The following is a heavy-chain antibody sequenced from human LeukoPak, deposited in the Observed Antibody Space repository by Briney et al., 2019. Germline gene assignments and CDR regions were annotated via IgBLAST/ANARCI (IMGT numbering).Heavy chain of an antibody. CDR2: INPNSGGT. D-gene: IGHD5-18*01. V-gene: IGHV1-2*02. Sequence: ASVKVSCEASGYTFTGYYLHWVRQAPGQGLEGMGWINPNSGGTDYAQKFQGRVTMTRDTSISTAYMELSSLRSDDTAVYYCARAGYSYGYYGMDVWGQGTSVIVSS. CDR1: GYTFTGYY. J-gene: IGHJ6*02. CDR3: ARAGYSYGYYGMDV.